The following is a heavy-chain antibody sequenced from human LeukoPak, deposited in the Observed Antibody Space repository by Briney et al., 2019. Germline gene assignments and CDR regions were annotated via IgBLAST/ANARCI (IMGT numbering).Heavy chain of an antibody. CDR1: GGSFSGHY. Sequence: SETLSLTCAVYGGSFSGHYWSWVRRPPGKGLEWIGEINHSGSTNYNPSLKSRVTISVDTSKNQFSLKLSSVTAADTAVYYCARSYYYDSSGYPYWGQGTLVTVSS. CDR2: INHSGST. D-gene: IGHD3-22*01. CDR3: ARSYYYDSSGYPY. J-gene: IGHJ4*02. V-gene: IGHV4-34*01.